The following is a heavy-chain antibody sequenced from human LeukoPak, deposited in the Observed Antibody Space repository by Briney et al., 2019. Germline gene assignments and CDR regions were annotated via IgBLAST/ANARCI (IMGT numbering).Heavy chain of an antibody. Sequence: GGSLRLSCAASGFTFSTYWMSWVRQAPGKGLEWVAIIKQDGSEKYYVDSVKGRFSISRDNAKNSLSLQMNSLRAEDTAVYYCARDLREHGIFDIWGQGTMVTVSS. J-gene: IGHJ3*02. V-gene: IGHV3-7*03. CDR1: GFTFSTYW. CDR3: ARDLREHGIFDI. CDR2: IKQDGSEK. D-gene: IGHD1-26*01.